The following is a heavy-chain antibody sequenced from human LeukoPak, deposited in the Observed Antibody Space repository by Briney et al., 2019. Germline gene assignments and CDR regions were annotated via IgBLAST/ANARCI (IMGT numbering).Heavy chain of an antibody. CDR3: AKDKGVGATGAFDI. CDR2: MSTSSSYT. CDR1: GFTFSDYY. J-gene: IGHJ3*02. Sequence: PGGSLRLSCAASGFTFSDYYMSWIRQAPGKGLEWVSYMSTSSSYTNYADSVKGRFTTSRDNAKNSLYLQMSSLRAEDTAVYYCAKDKGVGATGAFDIWGQGTMVTVSS. D-gene: IGHD1-26*01. V-gene: IGHV3-11*05.